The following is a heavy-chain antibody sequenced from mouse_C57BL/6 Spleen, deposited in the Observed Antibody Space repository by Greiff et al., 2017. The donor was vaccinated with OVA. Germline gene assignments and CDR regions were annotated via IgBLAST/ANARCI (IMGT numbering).Heavy chain of an antibody. CDR2: ISDGGSYT. CDR1: GFTFSSYA. D-gene: IGHD6-1*01. Sequence: EVKLMESGGGLVKPGGSLKLSCAASGFTFSSYAMSWVRQTPEKRLEWVATISDGGSYTYYPDNVKGRFTISRDNAKNNLYLQMSHLKSEDTAMYYCARDLQRYFDYWGQGTTLTVSS. V-gene: IGHV5-4*03. J-gene: IGHJ2*01. CDR3: ARDLQRYFDY.